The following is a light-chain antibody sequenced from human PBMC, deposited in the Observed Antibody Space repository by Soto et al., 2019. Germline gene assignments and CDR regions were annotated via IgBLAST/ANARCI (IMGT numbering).Light chain of an antibody. CDR1: NIGSKS. V-gene: IGLV3-21*02. Sequence: VLTQPPSLSVAPGQTARITCGGNNIGSKSVHWYQQKPGQAPVLVVYDDIDRPSGIPERFSGSNSGNTATLTISRVEVGDEADYYCQVWGSSSDPVVFGGGTKLTVL. CDR2: DDI. CDR3: QVWGSSSDPVV. J-gene: IGLJ2*01.